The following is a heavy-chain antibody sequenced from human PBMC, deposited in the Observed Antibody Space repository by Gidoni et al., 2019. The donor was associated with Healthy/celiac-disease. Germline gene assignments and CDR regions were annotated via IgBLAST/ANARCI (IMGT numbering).Heavy chain of an antibody. D-gene: IGHD3-10*01. J-gene: IGHJ6*02. Sequence: EVQLVESGGGLVQPGGSLRLSCAASGFTFSRYSMNWVRQAPGKGLEWVSYISSSSSTIYYADSVKGRFTISRDNAKNSLYLQMNSLRDEDTAVYYCARLVLDGYYYYGMDVWGQGTTVTVSS. CDR1: GFTFSRYS. CDR2: ISSSSSTI. V-gene: IGHV3-48*02. CDR3: ARLVLDGYYYYGMDV.